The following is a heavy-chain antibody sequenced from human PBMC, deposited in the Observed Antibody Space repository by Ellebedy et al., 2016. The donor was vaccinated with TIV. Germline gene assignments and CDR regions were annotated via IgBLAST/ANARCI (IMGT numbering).Heavy chain of an antibody. D-gene: IGHD3-10*01. J-gene: IGHJ5*02. CDR1: GDSISRSSYY. V-gene: IGHV4-39*01. CDR3: ARWFGELLYVRWFDP. Sequence: SETLSLTCTVSGDSISRSSYYWGWIRQPPGKGLEWIGSIYYTGSTDYNPSLKSRVAISADTSKNQFSLRLSSVTAVDTAVYYCARWFGELLYVRWFDPWGQGTLVTVSS. CDR2: IYYTGST.